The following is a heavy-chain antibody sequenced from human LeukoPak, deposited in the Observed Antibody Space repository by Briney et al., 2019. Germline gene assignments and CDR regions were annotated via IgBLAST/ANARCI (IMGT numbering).Heavy chain of an antibody. CDR1: GGSFSGYY. V-gene: IGHV4-34*01. D-gene: IGHD3-3*01. CDR3: ASEPTIFGVVIMGHFDY. J-gene: IGHJ4*02. Sequence: SETLSLTCAVYGGSFSGYYWSWIRQPPGKGLEWIGEINHSGSTNYNPSLKSRVTISVDTSKNQYSLKLSSVTAADTAVYYCASEPTIFGVVIMGHFDYWGQGILVTVSS. CDR2: INHSGST.